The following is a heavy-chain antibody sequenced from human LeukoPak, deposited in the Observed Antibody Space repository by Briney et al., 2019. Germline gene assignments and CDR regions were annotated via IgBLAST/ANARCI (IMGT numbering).Heavy chain of an antibody. Sequence: ASVKVSCKASGYSFTSYDINWVRQATGQGLEWMGWMNPNSGNTDYAQNLQGRVTMTTDTSTSTAYMELRSLRSDDTAIYYCARDRANYYMDVWGKGTTVIISS. CDR1: GYSFTSYD. V-gene: IGHV1-8*01. D-gene: IGHD3-10*01. J-gene: IGHJ6*03. CDR2: MNPNSGNT. CDR3: ARDRANYYMDV.